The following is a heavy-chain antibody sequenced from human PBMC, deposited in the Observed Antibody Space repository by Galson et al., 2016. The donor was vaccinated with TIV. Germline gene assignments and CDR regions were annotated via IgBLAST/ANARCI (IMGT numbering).Heavy chain of an antibody. V-gene: IGHV1-69*02. D-gene: IGHD1-26*01. CDR1: GDTFSRYT. Sequence: SVKVSCKASGDTFSRYTITWVRQAPGQGLEYMGRIIPIVDIRDYAQKFQGRVTFTADKSTSTAYMEVNNLRSEDTALYCCATARSGSSFGGIDYWGQGTLVSVSS. CDR2: IIPIVDIR. CDR3: ATARSGSSFGGIDY. J-gene: IGHJ4*02.